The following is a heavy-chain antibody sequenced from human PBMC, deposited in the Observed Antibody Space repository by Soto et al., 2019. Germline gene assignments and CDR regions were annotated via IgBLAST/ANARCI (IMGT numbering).Heavy chain of an antibody. D-gene: IGHD5-12*01. V-gene: IGHV1-69*15. CDR3: AKDGVRDGYVDTWFDP. CDR2: IIPIFGTR. J-gene: IGHJ5*02. CDR1: GGTFSNYA. Sequence: QVQLVQSGAEVKKPGSSVKVSCKASGGTFSNYAITWVRQAPGQGLEWLGRIIPIFGTRDYAQKFQVRVSITEDDSTTRAYIELSSLTSDDTAVYYCAKDGVRDGYVDTWFDPWGQGTLVTVSS.